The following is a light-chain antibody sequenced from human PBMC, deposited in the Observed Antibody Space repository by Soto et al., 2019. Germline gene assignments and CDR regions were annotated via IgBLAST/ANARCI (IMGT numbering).Light chain of an antibody. Sequence: DIQMTQSPSTLSASVGDRVTITCRASQTINSWLAWYQQKPGKAPKVLIFDASSLKTGVPSRFSGSGSGTEFTLTISNLQPDDFATYYCQQYDNWPPITFGPGTKVDIK. V-gene: IGKV1-5*01. J-gene: IGKJ3*01. CDR1: QTINSW. CDR2: DAS. CDR3: QQYDNWPPIT.